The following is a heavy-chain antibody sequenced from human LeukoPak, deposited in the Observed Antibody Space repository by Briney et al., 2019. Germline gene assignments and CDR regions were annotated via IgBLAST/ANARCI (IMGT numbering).Heavy chain of an antibody. J-gene: IGHJ4*02. CDR2: MNPNTANT. CDR1: GYTFTSYD. Sequence: ASVKVSCKASGYTFTSYDTNWVRQAPGQGLEWMGWMNPNTANTGYAQKFQGRVTITRNTSLSTSYMELNSLRSEDTAVYYCARGEYSGSYYYFAYWGQGTLVTVSS. D-gene: IGHD1-26*01. CDR3: ARGEYSGSYYYFAY. V-gene: IGHV1-8*01.